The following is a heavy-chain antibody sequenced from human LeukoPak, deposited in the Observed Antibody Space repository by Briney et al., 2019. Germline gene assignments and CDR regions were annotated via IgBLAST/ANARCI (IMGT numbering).Heavy chain of an antibody. CDR2: IYFSGRT. V-gene: IGHV4-39*07. CDR1: GGSICSSSYY. J-gene: IGHJ3*02. D-gene: IGHD1-1*01. Sequence: SETLSLTCNVSGGSICSSSYYWGWIRQPPGKGLEWIGSIYFSGRTYYNMSLKSRVTISIDTSKNQFSLKVNSVTAADTAVYYCARDTTEPLDAFDIWGQGTMVTVSS. CDR3: ARDTTEPLDAFDI.